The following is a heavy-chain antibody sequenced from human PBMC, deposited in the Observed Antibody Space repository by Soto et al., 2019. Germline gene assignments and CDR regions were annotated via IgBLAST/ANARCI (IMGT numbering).Heavy chain of an antibody. Sequence: QVHLAESGGGVVQPGKSLRLSCAASGFTFSNYPMNWVRQAPGKGLEWVGVISYDGKRKHYADSVKGRCTISRDNPRNTLYLQMKTLGVEDTAVYYCAREVSLGVAAAGYLDSWGQGAQVTVSS. CDR2: ISYDGKRK. D-gene: IGHD6-25*01. CDR3: AREVSLGVAAAGYLDS. V-gene: IGHV3-30*04. J-gene: IGHJ4*02. CDR1: GFTFSNYP.